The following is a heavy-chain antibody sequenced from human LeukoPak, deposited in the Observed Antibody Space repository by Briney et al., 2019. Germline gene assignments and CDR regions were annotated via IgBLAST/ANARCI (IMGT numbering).Heavy chain of an antibody. Sequence: VASVTVSFKTSGYTFAIYGVSWVRQAPGQGLEWMAWISPYNGNTNYAQKLQGRVTLTTDTSTSTAYMELRSLRSDDTAVYYCARHYYGSGTYYHFDSWGQGTLVTVSS. D-gene: IGHD3-10*01. CDR1: GYTFAIYG. CDR3: ARHYYGSGTYYHFDS. CDR2: ISPYNGNT. V-gene: IGHV1-18*01. J-gene: IGHJ4*02.